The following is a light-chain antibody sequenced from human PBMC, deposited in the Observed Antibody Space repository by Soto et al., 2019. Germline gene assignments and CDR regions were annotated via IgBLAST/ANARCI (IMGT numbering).Light chain of an antibody. Sequence: EIVMTQSPATLSVSPGERATLSCRASQSVSSNLAWYQQKPGQAPRLLIYGASTRATGIPARFSGSGSATEFTLTISSLQYEDFSVYYCQQYNNWPPKYTFGQGTKLEIK. CDR2: GAS. V-gene: IGKV3-15*01. J-gene: IGKJ2*01. CDR3: QQYNNWPPKYT. CDR1: QSVSSN.